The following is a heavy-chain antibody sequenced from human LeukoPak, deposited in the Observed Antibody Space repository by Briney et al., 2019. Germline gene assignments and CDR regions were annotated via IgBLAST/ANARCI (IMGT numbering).Heavy chain of an antibody. V-gene: IGHV1-18*01. CDR2: ISSHTGDT. J-gene: IGHJ4*02. D-gene: IGHD4-17*01. Sequence: ASVKVSCEASGYVFTSYGISWVRQAPGQGLEWMGWISSHTGDTSYAQRFQDRVTMTTDTSTTTAYLDLRSLRFDDTAVYYCVRDVRRLQLSTYFFDFWGQGTLVSVSS. CDR1: GYVFTSYG. CDR3: VRDVRRLQLSTYFFDF.